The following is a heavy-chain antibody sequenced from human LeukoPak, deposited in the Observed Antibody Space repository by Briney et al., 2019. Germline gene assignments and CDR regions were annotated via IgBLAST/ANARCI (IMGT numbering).Heavy chain of an antibody. Sequence: GGSLRLSCAASGFTFSSYAMSWVRQAPGKGLEWVSGISGSGGGTYYAGSVKGRFTISRENAKNSLYLQMNSLRAEDTAVYYCARVQGSIAVAGHGSFDYWGQGTLVTVSS. CDR1: GFTFSSYA. CDR3: ARVQGSIAVAGHGSFDY. CDR2: ISGSGGGT. J-gene: IGHJ4*02. V-gene: IGHV3-23*01. D-gene: IGHD6-19*01.